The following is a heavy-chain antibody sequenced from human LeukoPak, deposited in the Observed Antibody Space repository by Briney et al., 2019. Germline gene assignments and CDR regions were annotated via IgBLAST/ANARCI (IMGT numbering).Heavy chain of an antibody. CDR3: ARESANYYDSSGYLDYYYYMDV. CDR1: GFTFSSYE. CDR2: ISSSGSTI. D-gene: IGHD3-22*01. V-gene: IGHV3-48*03. J-gene: IGHJ6*03. Sequence: GGSLRLSCAASGFTFSSYEMNWVRQAPGKGLEWVSYISSSGSTIYYADSVKGRFTISRDNAKNSLYLQMNSLRAEDTAVYYCARESANYYDSSGYLDYYYYMDVWGKGTTVTVSS.